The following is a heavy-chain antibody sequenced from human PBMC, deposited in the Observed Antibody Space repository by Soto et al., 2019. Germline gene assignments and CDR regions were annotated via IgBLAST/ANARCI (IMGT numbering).Heavy chain of an antibody. Sequence: ASVKVSCKASGYTFTSYDINWVRQATGQGLEWMGWMNPNSGNTGYAQKFQGRVTMTRNTSISTAYMELSSLRSEDTAVYYCARGYDILTGYDDYYYGMDGWGQGTTVTVSS. CDR1: GYTFTSYD. V-gene: IGHV1-8*01. J-gene: IGHJ6*02. CDR3: ARGYDILTGYDDYYYGMDG. D-gene: IGHD3-9*01. CDR2: MNPNSGNT.